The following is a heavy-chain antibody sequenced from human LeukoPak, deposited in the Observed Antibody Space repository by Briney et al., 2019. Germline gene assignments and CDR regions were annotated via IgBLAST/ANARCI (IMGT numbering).Heavy chain of an antibody. CDR2: INHSGST. J-gene: IGHJ5*02. Sequence: SETLSLTCAVYGGSFSGYYWSWIRQPPGKGLEWIGEINHSGSTNYNPSLKSRVTLSVDTSKNQFSLKLSSVTAADTAVYYCARGAPDYYDSSGYYYVRWFDPWGQGTLVTVSS. V-gene: IGHV4-34*01. D-gene: IGHD3-22*01. CDR1: GGSFSGYY. CDR3: ARGAPDYYDSSGYYYVRWFDP.